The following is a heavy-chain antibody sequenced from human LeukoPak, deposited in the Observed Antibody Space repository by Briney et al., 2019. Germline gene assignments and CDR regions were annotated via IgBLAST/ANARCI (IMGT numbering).Heavy chain of an antibody. D-gene: IGHD3-22*01. J-gene: IGHJ4*02. CDR3: ARVGDSSGYIPYFFDY. CDR2: ISSSSSYI. CDR1: GFTFISYS. Sequence: PGGSLRLSCAASGFTFISYSMNWVRQAPGKGLEWVSSISSSSSYIHYADSVKGRFTISRDNAKNSQYLRMNSLRAEDTAVYYCARVGDSSGYIPYFFDYWGQGTLVTVSS. V-gene: IGHV3-21*01.